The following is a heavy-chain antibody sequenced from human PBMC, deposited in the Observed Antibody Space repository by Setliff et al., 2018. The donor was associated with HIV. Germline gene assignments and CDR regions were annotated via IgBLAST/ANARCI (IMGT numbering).Heavy chain of an antibody. V-gene: IGHV1-2*05. CDR3: ARGDLGVYHDDSGPTDY. CDR2: LAPHNGGL. J-gene: IGHJ4*02. CDR1: GYSFTDYY. Sequence: ASVKVSCKASGYSFTDYYIHWVRQAPGQGLEWMGRLAPHNGGLDYAEKFRGRVTLTRDTSVNTAYMELDSLTSDDTGVFYCARGDLGVYHDDSGPTDYWGQGTLVTVPQ. D-gene: IGHD4-4*01.